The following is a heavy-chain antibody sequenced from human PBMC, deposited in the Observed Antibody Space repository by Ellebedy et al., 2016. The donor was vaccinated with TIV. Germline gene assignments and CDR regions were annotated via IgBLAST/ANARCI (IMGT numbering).Heavy chain of an antibody. Sequence: GESLKISXAASGFTFSTYATSWVRQAPGKGLMWVSRIDNDGSNTYYADSVKGRFTISRDNAKSTLYLQMNGLRAEDTAVYYCAKDLANWANDYWGQGALVTVSS. CDR2: IDNDGSNT. CDR1: GFTFSTYA. CDR3: AKDLANWANDY. V-gene: IGHV3-74*01. J-gene: IGHJ4*02. D-gene: IGHD7-27*01.